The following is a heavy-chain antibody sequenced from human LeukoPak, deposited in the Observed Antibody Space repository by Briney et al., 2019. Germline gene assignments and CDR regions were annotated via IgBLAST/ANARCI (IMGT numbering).Heavy chain of an antibody. CDR2: INHSGST. D-gene: IGHD6-13*01. J-gene: IGHJ5*02. CDR3: ARAYSSSWYFNWFDP. Sequence: SETLSLTCAVYGGSFSGYYWSWIRQPPGKGLEWIGEINHSGSTYYNASLESRVTISVDTSKNQFSLKLSSVTAADTAVYYCARAYSSSWYFNWFDPWGQGTLVTVSS. V-gene: IGHV4-34*01. CDR1: GGSFSGYY.